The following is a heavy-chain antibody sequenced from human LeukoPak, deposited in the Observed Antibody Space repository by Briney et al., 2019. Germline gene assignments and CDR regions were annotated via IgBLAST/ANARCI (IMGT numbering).Heavy chain of an antibody. V-gene: IGHV1-8*01. CDR3: ARGLAIYYFDY. D-gene: IGHD3-3*02. J-gene: IGHJ4*02. CDR2: MNPNSGRT. Sequence: ASVKVSCKASGYTLTSYDINWVRQATGQGLEWMGWMNPNSGRTGYAQNFQGRITITRNTSISTAYMELSSLRSEDTAVYYCARGLAIYYFDYWGQGTLVTVSS. CDR1: GYTLTSYD.